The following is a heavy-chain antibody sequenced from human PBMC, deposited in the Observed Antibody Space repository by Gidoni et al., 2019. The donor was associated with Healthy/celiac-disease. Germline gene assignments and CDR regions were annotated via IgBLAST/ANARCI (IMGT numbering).Heavy chain of an antibody. J-gene: IGHJ4*02. D-gene: IGHD1-26*01. Sequence: QLQLQESGPGLVKPSETLSLTCTVSGGSISSSSYYWGWIRQPPGKGLEWIGSIYYSGSTYYNPSIKSRVTISVDTSKNQFSLKLSSVTAADTAVYYCARLTDRIVGAYFDYWGQGTLVTVSS. CDR3: ARLTDRIVGAYFDY. CDR1: GGSISSSSYY. CDR2: IYYSGST. V-gene: IGHV4-39*01.